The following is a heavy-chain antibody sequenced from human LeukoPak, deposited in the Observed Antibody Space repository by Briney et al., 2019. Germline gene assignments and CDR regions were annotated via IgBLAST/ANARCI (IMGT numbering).Heavy chain of an antibody. Sequence: GGSLRLSCAASGFTFSSYAMSWVRQAPGKGLKWVSAISGSGGSTYYADSVKGRFTISRDNSKNTLYLQMNSLRAEDTAVYYCAKTTTYDILTGYNYFDYWGQGTLVTVSS. CDR3: AKTTTYDILTGYNYFDY. CDR2: ISGSGGST. J-gene: IGHJ4*02. V-gene: IGHV3-23*01. D-gene: IGHD3-9*01. CDR1: GFTFSSYA.